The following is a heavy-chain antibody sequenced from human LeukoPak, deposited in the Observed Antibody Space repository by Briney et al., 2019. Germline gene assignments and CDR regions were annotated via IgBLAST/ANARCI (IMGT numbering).Heavy chain of an antibody. CDR1: GFTFSSYA. Sequence: GGSLRLSCAASGFTFSSYAMSWVRQAPGKGLEWVSGISGSDGSTNYADSVKGRFTISRENSKNTLCLQMNSLRAEDTAVYYCAKDSAKKYADYWGQGTLVTVSS. V-gene: IGHV3-23*01. D-gene: IGHD2-2*01. CDR2: ISGSDGST. J-gene: IGHJ4*02. CDR3: AKDSAKKYADY.